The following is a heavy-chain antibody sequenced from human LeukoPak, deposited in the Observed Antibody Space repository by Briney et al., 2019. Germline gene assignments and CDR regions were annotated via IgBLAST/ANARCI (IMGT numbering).Heavy chain of an antibody. CDR2: IPYDGSNK. Sequence: GRSLRLSCAASGFTFSSYAMHWVRQAPGKGLEWVAVIPYDGSNKYYADSVKGRFTISRDNSKHTLYLQMNSLRAEDTAVYYCARVHLREVNYFDYWGQGTLVTVSS. J-gene: IGHJ4*02. V-gene: IGHV3-30*04. D-gene: IGHD1-26*01. CDR1: GFTFSSYA. CDR3: ARVHLREVNYFDY.